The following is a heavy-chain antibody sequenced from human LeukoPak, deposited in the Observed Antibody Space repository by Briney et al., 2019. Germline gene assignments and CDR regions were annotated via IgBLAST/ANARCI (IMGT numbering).Heavy chain of an antibody. CDR3: ARDRNLYSSTWYLGGDY. V-gene: IGHV3-23*01. CDR1: GFTFSSYA. CDR2: ISGSGGST. D-gene: IGHD6-13*01. J-gene: IGHJ4*02. Sequence: GGSLRLSCAASGFTFSSYAMSWVRQAPGKGLEWVSAISGSGGSTYYADSVKGRFTISRDNSKNTVFLQMNSLRPEDTAMYYCARDRNLYSSTWYLGGDYWGQGTLVTVSS.